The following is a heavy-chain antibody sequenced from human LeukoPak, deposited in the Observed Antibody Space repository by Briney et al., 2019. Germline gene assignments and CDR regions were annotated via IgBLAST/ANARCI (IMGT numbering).Heavy chain of an antibody. Sequence: GGSLRLSCAASGFTLSSYGMHWVRQAPGKGLEWVAVIWYDGSNKYYADSVKGRFTISRDNSKNTLYLQMNSLRAEDTAVYYCARRQYSSGWYSLDYWGQGTLVTVSS. V-gene: IGHV3-33*01. CDR3: ARRQYSSGWYSLDY. D-gene: IGHD6-19*01. CDR2: IWYDGSNK. J-gene: IGHJ4*02. CDR1: GFTLSSYG.